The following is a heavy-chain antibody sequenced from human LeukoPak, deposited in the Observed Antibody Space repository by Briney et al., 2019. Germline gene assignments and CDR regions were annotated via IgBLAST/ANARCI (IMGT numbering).Heavy chain of an antibody. CDR3: TRGSIAYYYMDV. CDR2: IYHSGST. V-gene: IGHV4-4*02. CDR1: GGSISSSNW. J-gene: IGHJ6*03. Sequence: NPSETLSLTCAVSGGSISSSNWWSWVRQPPGKGLEWIGEIYHSGSTNYNPSLKSRVTISVDTSKNQFSLKLSSVTAADTAVYYCTRGSIAYYYMDVWGKGTTVIISS. D-gene: IGHD3-22*01.